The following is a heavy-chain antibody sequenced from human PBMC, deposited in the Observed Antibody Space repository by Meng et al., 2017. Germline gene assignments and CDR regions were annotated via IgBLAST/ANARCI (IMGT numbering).Heavy chain of an antibody. CDR1: GGSISSGGYY. J-gene: IGHJ5*02. D-gene: IGHD5-12*01. Sequence: QGQLQESGQGLGQPSPTLSLTCTVSGGSISSGGYYWSWIRQPPGKGLEWIGYIYYSGSTYYNPSLKSRVTISVDTSKNQFSLKLSSVTAADTAVYYCASKGGLSTYNWFDPWGQGTLVTVSS. CDR2: IYYSGST. CDR3: ASKGGLSTYNWFDP. V-gene: IGHV4-31*03.